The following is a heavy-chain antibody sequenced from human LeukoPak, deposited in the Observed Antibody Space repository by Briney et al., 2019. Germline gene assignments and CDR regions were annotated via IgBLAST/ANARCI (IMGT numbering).Heavy chain of an antibody. CDR1: GFTFSSYA. CDR3: ARSEYQLLNYFDY. J-gene: IGHJ4*02. V-gene: IGHV3-30-3*01. CDR2: ISYDGSNK. Sequence: GRSLRLSCAASGFTFSSYAMHWVRQAPGKGLEWVAVISYDGSNKYYADSVKGRFTISRDNFKNTLYLQMNSLRAEDTAVYYCARSEYQLLNYFDYWGQGTLVTVSS. D-gene: IGHD2-2*01.